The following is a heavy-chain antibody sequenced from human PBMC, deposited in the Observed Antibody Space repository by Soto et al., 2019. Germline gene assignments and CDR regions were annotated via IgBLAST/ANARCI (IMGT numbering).Heavy chain of an antibody. CDR1: GYTLTNYG. CDR3: VRDWQLSP. V-gene: IGHV1-18*01. D-gene: IGHD1-1*01. CDR2: ISVHNGNT. Sequence: QVQLVQSGDEVKKTGASVKVSCRASGYTLTNYGISWVRQAPGQGLFWMGWISVHNGNTLYAQNVQGRLTLPIDTSAYTAYMELMRLNIDAPAMYYCVRDWQLSPWGQGTLVTVSS. J-gene: IGHJ5*02.